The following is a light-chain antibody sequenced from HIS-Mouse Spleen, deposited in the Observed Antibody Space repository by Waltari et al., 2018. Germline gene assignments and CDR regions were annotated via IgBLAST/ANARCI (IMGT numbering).Light chain of an antibody. V-gene: IGLV1-44*01. CDR2: SKN. Sequence: QSVLTQPPSASGTPGQRVTISCSGSSPNIGSNTVNWYQQLPGPAPKLLIYSKNQRPSGVPDRFSGSKSGTSASLAISGLQSEDEADYYCAAWDDSLNGVVFGGGTKLTVL. J-gene: IGLJ2*01. CDR3: AAWDDSLNGVV. CDR1: SPNIGSNT.